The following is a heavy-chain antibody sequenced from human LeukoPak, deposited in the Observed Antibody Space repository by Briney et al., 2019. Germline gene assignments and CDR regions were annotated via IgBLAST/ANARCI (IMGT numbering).Heavy chain of an antibody. D-gene: IGHD6-13*01. V-gene: IGHV3-21*01. CDR2: ISSSSSYI. J-gene: IGHJ5*02. CDR1: GFTFSSYS. Sequence: GGSLRLSCAASGFTFSSYSMNWVRQAPGKGLEWVSFISSSSSYIYYADSVKGRFTISRDNAKNSLYLRMSSLRAEDTAIYYCARVWEFSSSWSGLDPWGQGTLVTVSS. CDR3: ARVWEFSSSWSGLDP.